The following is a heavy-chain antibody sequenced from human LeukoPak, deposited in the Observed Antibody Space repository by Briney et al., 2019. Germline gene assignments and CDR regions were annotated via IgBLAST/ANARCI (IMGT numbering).Heavy chain of an antibody. V-gene: IGHV3-33*08. CDR1: GFTFSSYA. D-gene: IGHD6-6*01. J-gene: IGHJ6*03. CDR2: IWYDGSNK. Sequence: GGSLRLSCAASGFTFSSYAMSWVRQAPGKGLEWVAVIWYDGSNKYYADSVKGRFTISRDNSKNTLYLQMNSLRAEDTAVYYCARVTARFDYMDVWGKGTTVTVSS. CDR3: ARVTARFDYMDV.